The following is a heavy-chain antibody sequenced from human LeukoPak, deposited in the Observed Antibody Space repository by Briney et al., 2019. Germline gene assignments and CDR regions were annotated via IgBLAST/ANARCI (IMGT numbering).Heavy chain of an antibody. V-gene: IGHV4-59*01. CDR2: IYYSGST. Sequence: PLETLSLTCTVSGGSISSYYWSWIRQPPGKGLEWIGYIYYSGSTNYNPSLKSRVTISVDTSKNQFSLKLSSVTAADTAVYYCARARGPYSSGWYAYWGQGTLVTVSS. CDR3: ARARGPYSSGWYAY. D-gene: IGHD6-19*01. CDR1: GGSISSYY. J-gene: IGHJ4*02.